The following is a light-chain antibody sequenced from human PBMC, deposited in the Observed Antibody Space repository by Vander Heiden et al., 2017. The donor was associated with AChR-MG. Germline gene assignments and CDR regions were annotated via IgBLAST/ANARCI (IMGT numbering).Light chain of an antibody. CDR1: QNISIY. CDR3: QQSYSLPWT. CDR2: GAS. Sequence: TQMTQSPSSLSASVGDRVTITCRASQNISIYVNWYIQKPGKAPKILIFGASTLQTGVSSRFSGSGSGTVYTLSISSLQPEDFATFYCQQSYSLPWTFGQGTKVEV. J-gene: IGKJ1*01. V-gene: IGKV1-39*01.